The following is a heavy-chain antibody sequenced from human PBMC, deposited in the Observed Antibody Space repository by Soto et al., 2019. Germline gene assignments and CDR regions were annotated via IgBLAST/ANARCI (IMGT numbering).Heavy chain of an antibody. Sequence: QVQLVQSGAEVKKPGASVKVSCKASGYTFTSYGISWVRQAPGQGLEWMGWISAYNGNTNYAQKLQGRVTMTTDTSTSTAYMELRSLRSDDTAVYYCARGRWSKSSAWYEDRAEYFQHWGQGTLVTVSS. V-gene: IGHV1-18*01. CDR1: GYTFTSYG. D-gene: IGHD6-19*01. CDR3: ARGRWSKSSAWYEDRAEYFQH. J-gene: IGHJ1*01. CDR2: ISAYNGNT.